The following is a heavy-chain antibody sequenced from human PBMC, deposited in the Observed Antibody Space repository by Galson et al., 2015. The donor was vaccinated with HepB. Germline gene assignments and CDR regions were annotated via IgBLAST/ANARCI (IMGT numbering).Heavy chain of an antibody. V-gene: IGHV3-48*02. CDR1: GFTFNTYT. J-gene: IGHJ6*02. Sequence: SLRLSCAASGFTFNTYTMNWVRQAPGKGLEWVSYISSSSSTRFYADSVQGRFTISRDNAKSSLHLQMNSLRDEDTAVYYCTRGTGQQREGDSYYYNMDVWGQGTTVTVSS. CDR3: TRGTGQQREGDSYYYNMDV. D-gene: IGHD6-13*01. CDR2: ISSSSSTR.